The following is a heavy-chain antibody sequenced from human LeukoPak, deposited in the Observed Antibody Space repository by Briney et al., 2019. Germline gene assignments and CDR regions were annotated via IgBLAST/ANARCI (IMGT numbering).Heavy chain of an antibody. J-gene: IGHJ4*02. Sequence: GGSLRLSCAASGFTFSSYGMHWVRQAPGKGLEWVAVISYDGSNKYYADSVKGRFTISRDNSKNTLYLQMNSLRAEDTAVYYCAKDGERIAVAGTPSYVDYWGQGTLVTVSS. D-gene: IGHD6-19*01. CDR1: GFTFSSYG. CDR2: ISYDGSNK. V-gene: IGHV3-30*18. CDR3: AKDGERIAVAGTPSYVDY.